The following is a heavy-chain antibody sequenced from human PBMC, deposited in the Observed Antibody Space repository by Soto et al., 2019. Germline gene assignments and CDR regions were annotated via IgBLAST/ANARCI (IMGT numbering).Heavy chain of an antibody. CDR3: ARSGYSYGPNPLLY. CDR2: IYYSGST. D-gene: IGHD5-18*01. V-gene: IGHV4-31*03. CDR1: GGSISSGGYY. J-gene: IGHJ4*02. Sequence: QVQLQESGPGLVKPSQTLSLTCTVSGGSISSGGYYWSWIRQHPGKGLEWIGYIYYSGSTYYNPSLXSXVAXSVDTSKNQFSLKLSSVTAADTAVYYCARSGYSYGPNPLLYWGQGTLVTVSS.